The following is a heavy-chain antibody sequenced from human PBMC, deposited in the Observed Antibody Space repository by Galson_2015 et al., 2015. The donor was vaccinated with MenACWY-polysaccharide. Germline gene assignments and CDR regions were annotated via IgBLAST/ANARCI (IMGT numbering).Heavy chain of an antibody. V-gene: IGHV1-2*06. J-gene: IGHJ4*02. CDR2: ISPHSGAT. CDR1: GYTFTGYY. CDR3: ARERGAGGTYFNY. Sequence: SVKVSCKASGYTFTGYYIHWVRQAPGQGLEWMGRISPHSGATNCAQNFQGRVTMTRDTSISRAYMELSRLSSDDTAVYYCARERGAGGTYFNYWGQGTLVAVSS.